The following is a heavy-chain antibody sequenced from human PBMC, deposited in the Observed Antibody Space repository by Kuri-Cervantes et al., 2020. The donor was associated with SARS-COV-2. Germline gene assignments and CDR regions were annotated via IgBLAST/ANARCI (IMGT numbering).Heavy chain of an antibody. CDR1: GFIFRNYV. Sequence: GGSLRLSCSASGFIFRNYVMYWVRQAPGKGLEYVSSIRNYGGSPYYGDSVKGRFTISRDNSKNTLYLVMNNLRGEDTAVYFCAKDRDYYSRPPTFHYWGQGAQVTVSS. V-gene: IGHV3-64*04. CDR2: IRNYGGSP. CDR3: AKDRDYYSRPPTFHY. J-gene: IGHJ4*02. D-gene: IGHD2-2*01.